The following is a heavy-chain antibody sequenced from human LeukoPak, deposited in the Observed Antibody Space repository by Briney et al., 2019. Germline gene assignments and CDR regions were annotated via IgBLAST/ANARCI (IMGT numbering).Heavy chain of an antibody. V-gene: IGHV3-43D*03. Sequence: PGGSLRLSCAASGFTFDDYGMSWVRQAPGKGLEWVSLISWDGGSTYYADSVKGRFTISRDNSKNSLYLQRNSLRAEDTALYYCAKDKNLREDSSGWTTTIDYWGQGTLVTVSS. J-gene: IGHJ4*02. D-gene: IGHD6-19*01. CDR1: GFTFDDYG. CDR3: AKDKNLREDSSGWTTTIDY. CDR2: ISWDGGST.